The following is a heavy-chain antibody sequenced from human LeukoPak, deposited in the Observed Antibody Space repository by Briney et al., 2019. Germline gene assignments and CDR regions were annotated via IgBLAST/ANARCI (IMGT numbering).Heavy chain of an antibody. V-gene: IGHV3-21*01. CDR3: AFSSWYYFDY. Sequence: PGGSLRLSCAASGFTFSSYSMNWVRQAPGKGPEWVSSISSSSSYIYYADSVKGRFTISRDNAKNSLYLQMNSLRAEDTAVYYCAFSSWYYFDYWGQGTLVTVSS. J-gene: IGHJ4*02. CDR1: GFTFSSYS. CDR2: ISSSSSYI. D-gene: IGHD6-13*01.